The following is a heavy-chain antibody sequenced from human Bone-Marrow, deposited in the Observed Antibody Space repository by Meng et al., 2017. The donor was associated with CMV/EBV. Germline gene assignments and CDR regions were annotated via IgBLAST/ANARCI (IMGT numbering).Heavy chain of an antibody. CDR1: GFTFGDYA. V-gene: IGHV3-49*04. J-gene: IGHJ6*02. CDR2: IRSKAYGGTT. CDR3: TRRSKLPHCSSTSCYMGTYYYYGMDV. Sequence: GESLKISCTASGFTFGDYAMSWVRQAPGKGLEWVGFIRSKAYGGTTEYAASVKGRFTISRDDSKSSAYLQMNSLKTEDTAVYYCTRRSKLPHCSSTSCYMGTYYYYGMDVWGQGTTVTVSS. D-gene: IGHD2-2*01.